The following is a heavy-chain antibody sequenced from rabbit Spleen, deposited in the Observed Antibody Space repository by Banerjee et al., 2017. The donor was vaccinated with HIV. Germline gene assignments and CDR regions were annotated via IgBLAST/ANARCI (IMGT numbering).Heavy chain of an antibody. V-gene: IGHV1S45*01. CDR3: ARDQAKSSYYMDYLNL. CDR2: IDADGSSSP. D-gene: IGHD8-1*01. J-gene: IGHJ4*01. Sequence: QEQLEESGGDLVKPEGSLTLTCTASGFSFSGGEWICWVRQVPGKGLEWIACIDADGSSSPYYASWAKGRFTISKTSSTTVTLQMTSLTAADTATYFCARDQAKSSYYMDYLNLWGPGTLVTVS. CDR1: GFSFSGGEW.